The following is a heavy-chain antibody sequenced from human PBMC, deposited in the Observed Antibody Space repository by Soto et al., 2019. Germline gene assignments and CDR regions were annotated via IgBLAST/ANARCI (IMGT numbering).Heavy chain of an antibody. CDR3: ARWSYLDY. Sequence: XGSLRLSCAASGFSFGSYALSWVRQAPGKGLEWVSTISGSDGKTFYADSVKGRFSISRDTSQNTLYLQMNSLRADDTAIYYCARWSYLDYWGQGTRVTVSS. J-gene: IGHJ4*02. CDR1: GFSFGSYA. CDR2: ISGSDGKT. V-gene: IGHV3-23*01. D-gene: IGHD3-3*01.